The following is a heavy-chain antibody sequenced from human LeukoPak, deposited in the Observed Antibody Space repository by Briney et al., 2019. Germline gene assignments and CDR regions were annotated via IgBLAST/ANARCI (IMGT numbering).Heavy chain of an antibody. V-gene: IGHV5-51*01. CDR2: IYPGDSDT. CDR1: GYSFTSYW. Sequence: HGESLKISRKGSGYSFTSYWIGWVRQMPGKGLEWMGIIYPGDSDTRYSPSFQGQVTISADKSISTAYLQWSSLKASDTAMYYCARSSGWSRGHFDYWGQGTLVTVSS. J-gene: IGHJ4*02. D-gene: IGHD6-19*01. CDR3: ARSSGWSRGHFDY.